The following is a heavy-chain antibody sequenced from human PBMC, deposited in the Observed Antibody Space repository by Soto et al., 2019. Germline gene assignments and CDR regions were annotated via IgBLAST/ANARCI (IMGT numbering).Heavy chain of an antibody. CDR1: GGSLSDYY. Sequence: QVQLQQWGAGLLKPSETLSLTCAVYGGSLSDYYWSWIRQSPGKGLEWIGEIHPSGSPHYSPSLNSRVTMSGDTSKNQFSLRLTSVTAADTAVYYCARGRDAYKLGNVWGPGTTVTVSS. V-gene: IGHV4-34*01. CDR3: ARGRDAYKLGNV. CDR2: IHPSGSP. D-gene: IGHD1-1*01. J-gene: IGHJ6*02.